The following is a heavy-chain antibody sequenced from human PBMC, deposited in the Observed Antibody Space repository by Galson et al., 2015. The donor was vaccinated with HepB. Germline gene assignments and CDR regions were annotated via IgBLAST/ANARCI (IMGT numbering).Heavy chain of an antibody. Sequence: SLRLSCAASGFTFSSYAMHWVRQAPGKGLEWVAVISYDGSNKYYADSVKGRFTISRDNSKNTLYLQMNSLRAEDTAVYYCASWDYYDSSGFFYYYYYGMDAWGQGTTVTVSS. V-gene: IGHV3-30-3*01. J-gene: IGHJ6*02. CDR2: ISYDGSNK. D-gene: IGHD3-22*01. CDR1: GFTFSSYA. CDR3: ASWDYYDSSGFFYYYYYGMDA.